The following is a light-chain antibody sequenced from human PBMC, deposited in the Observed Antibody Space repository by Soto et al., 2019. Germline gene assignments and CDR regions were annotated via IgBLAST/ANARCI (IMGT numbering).Light chain of an antibody. CDR3: LKYYNLYT. J-gene: IGKJ2*01. Sequence: DIVMTQSPDSLAVSLGERATINCKSRQNILYSSNNKNYLAWYQQKPGQPPKLLISWASTRASGVPDRFSGSGCGTDFTLSISSRQAEDVAVYYWLKYYNLYTFGQGTKREI. CDR1: QNILYSSNNKNY. CDR2: WAS. V-gene: IGKV4-1*01.